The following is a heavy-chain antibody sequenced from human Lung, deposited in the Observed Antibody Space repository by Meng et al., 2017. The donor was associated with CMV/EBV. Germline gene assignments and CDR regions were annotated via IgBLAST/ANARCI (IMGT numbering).Heavy chain of an antibody. CDR2: ISTNTGNP. D-gene: IGHD6-19*01. CDR3: GTLKYTSGFYGPAY. J-gene: IGHJ4*02. Sequence: QAQVVKSWSEVKTPGPSAKVSRTASGYTVTRYPMNWVRQGHGQGLEWMGWISTNTGNPTYAQGFTGRFVFSLDTSVSTAYPQISSLKAEDTAVYYCGTLKYTSGFYGPAYWGQGALVTVSS. V-gene: IGHV7-4-1*02. CDR1: GYTVTRYP.